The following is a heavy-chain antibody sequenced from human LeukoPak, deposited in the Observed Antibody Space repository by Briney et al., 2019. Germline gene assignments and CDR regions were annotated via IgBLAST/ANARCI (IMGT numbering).Heavy chain of an antibody. CDR1: GGSVSSYY. CDR2: VYTSGTI. CDR3: ATSGSGWSTKKDALEI. J-gene: IGHJ3*02. Sequence: SETLSLTCIVSGGSVSSYYWSWIRQPAGKGLEWIGRVYTSGTIYYNPSLRSRVTVSVDTSTNQFSLKMTSMTAADTAVYYCATSGSGWSTKKDALEIWGQGTTVTVSS. V-gene: IGHV4-4*07. D-gene: IGHD6-19*01.